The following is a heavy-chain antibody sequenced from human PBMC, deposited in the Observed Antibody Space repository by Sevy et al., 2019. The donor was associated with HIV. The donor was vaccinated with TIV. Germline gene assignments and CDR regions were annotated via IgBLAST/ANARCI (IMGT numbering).Heavy chain of an antibody. V-gene: IGHV3-21*06. J-gene: IGHJ4*02. CDR2: ISSGSSNI. CDR3: ARDRDYYGSGTYDH. CDR1: KFTFRDYT. D-gene: IGHD3-10*01. Sequence: GGPRRLSVAASKFTFRDYTMNGVRQTPGKGLGGVSYISSGSSNIGYSDSVKGRLPISRDKAENSLYLQMNSLRAEDTGVYYCARDRDYYGSGTYDHWGQGTLVTVSS.